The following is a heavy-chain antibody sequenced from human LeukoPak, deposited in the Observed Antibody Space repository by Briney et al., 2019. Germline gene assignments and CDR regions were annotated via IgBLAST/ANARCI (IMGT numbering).Heavy chain of an antibody. J-gene: IGHJ4*02. CDR3: ASLFYYDSSGYYWDFDY. V-gene: IGHV4-34*01. Sequence: PSETLSLTCAVYGGSFSGYYWSWIRQPPGKGLEWLGEINHSGSTNYNPSLKSRVTISVDTSKNQFSLKLSSVTAADTAVYYCASLFYYDSSGYYWDFDYWGQGTLVTVSS. CDR1: GGSFSGYY. CDR2: INHSGST. D-gene: IGHD3-22*01.